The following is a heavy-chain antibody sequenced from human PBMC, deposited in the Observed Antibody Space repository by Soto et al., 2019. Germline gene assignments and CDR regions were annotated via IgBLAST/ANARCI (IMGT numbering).Heavy chain of an antibody. D-gene: IGHD4-17*01. J-gene: IGHJ6*03. Sequence: EVQLLESGGGLVQPGGSLRLSCAASGFIFSSYAMSWVRQAPGKGLEWVSAISGSGDRTYNADSVKGRFTVSRDNSKNTLYLQMTSLRAEDTAVYYCAKHYGDYYYYMDVWGKGTTVTVSS. CDR3: AKHYGDYYYYMDV. V-gene: IGHV3-23*01. CDR2: ISGSGDRT. CDR1: GFIFSSYA.